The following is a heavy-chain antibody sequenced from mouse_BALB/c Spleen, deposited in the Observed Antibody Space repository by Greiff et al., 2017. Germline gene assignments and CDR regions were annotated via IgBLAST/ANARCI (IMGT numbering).Heavy chain of an antibody. CDR2: ISYSGST. J-gene: IGHJ3*01. CDR1: GYSITSDYA. V-gene: IGHV3-2*02. Sequence: EVQLQESGPGLVKPSQSLSLTCTVTGYSITSDYAWNWIRQFPGNKLEWMGYISYSGSTSYNPSLKSRISITRDTSKNQFFLQLNSVTTEDTATYYCARLDLGDYLAWFAYWGQGTLVTVSA. CDR3: ARLDLGDYLAWFAY. D-gene: IGHD2-4*01.